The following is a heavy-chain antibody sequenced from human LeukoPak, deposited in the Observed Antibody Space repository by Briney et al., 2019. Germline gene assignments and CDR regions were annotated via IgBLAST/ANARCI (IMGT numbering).Heavy chain of an antibody. D-gene: IGHD2-2*01. CDR1: GFSFSSYS. CDR2: ISGSGNAK. V-gene: IGHV3-48*01. CDR3: ARDYLYAFDY. Sequence: GESLRLSCAASGFSFSSYSMSWVRQAPGKGLEWVSYISGSGNAKHYTDSVKGRFTISRDNAKNALYLQMNSLRAEDTAVYFCARDYLYAFDYWGQGTLVTVSS. J-gene: IGHJ4*02.